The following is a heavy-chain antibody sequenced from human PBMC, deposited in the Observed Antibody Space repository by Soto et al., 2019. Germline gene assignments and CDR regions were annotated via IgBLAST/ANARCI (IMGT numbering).Heavy chain of an antibody. Sequence: QVQLVESGGGVVQPGRSLRLSCAAFGFTFSRYAMHWVRQAPGKGLEWVAVISYDESNKFYADSVKGRFTISRDNAKNTLYLQMNSLRAEDTAVYYCARDHYISGWYYFEYWGQGTLVTVSS. V-gene: IGHV3-30-3*01. CDR3: ARDHYISGWYYFEY. CDR2: ISYDESNK. J-gene: IGHJ4*02. D-gene: IGHD6-19*01. CDR1: GFTFSRYA.